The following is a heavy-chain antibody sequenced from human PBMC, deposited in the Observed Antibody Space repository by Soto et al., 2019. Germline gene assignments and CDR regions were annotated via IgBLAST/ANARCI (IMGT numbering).Heavy chain of an antibody. V-gene: IGHV1-69*02. Sequence: QVQLVQSGAEVKKPGSSVKVSCKASGGTFSSYTISWVRQAPGQGLEWMGRIIPILGIANYAQKFQGRVTITADKSTSTAYMELRSLRSEDTAVYYCARVEVTTGWFEPWGQGTLVTVSS. J-gene: IGHJ5*02. D-gene: IGHD4-17*01. CDR2: IIPILGIA. CDR1: GGTFSSYT. CDR3: ARVEVTTGWFEP.